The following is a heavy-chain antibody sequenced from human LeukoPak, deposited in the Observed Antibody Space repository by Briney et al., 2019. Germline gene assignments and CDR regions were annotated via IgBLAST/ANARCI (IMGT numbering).Heavy chain of an antibody. V-gene: IGHV1-18*01. CDR3: ARGRPKRPVYYYYYYMDV. CDR1: GYTFTSYG. D-gene: IGHD2-2*01. J-gene: IGHJ6*03. Sequence: ASVKVSCKASGYTFTSYGISWVRQAPGQGLEWMGWISAYNGNTNYAQKLQGRVTMTTDTSTSTAYMELRSLRSDDTAVYYCARGRPKRPVYYYYYYMDVWGKGTTVTVSS. CDR2: ISAYNGNT.